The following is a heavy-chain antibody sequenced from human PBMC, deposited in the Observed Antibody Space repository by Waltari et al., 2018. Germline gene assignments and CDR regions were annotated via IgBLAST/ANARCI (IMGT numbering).Heavy chain of an antibody. J-gene: IGHJ1*01. CDR3: AKAPYQLPYLES. D-gene: IGHD2-2*01. V-gene: IGHV3-23*01. CDR2: IIGSSASI. Sequence: LESGGGLVQPGGSLKLSCAASGFTFGNFAMNWVRQAPGKGRELVSVIIGSSASIHYADSLKVRFTVSRYNSNNTLYLQMIRLTADDTAIYYCAKAPYQLPYLESWGRGTLVTVSS. CDR1: GFTFGNFA.